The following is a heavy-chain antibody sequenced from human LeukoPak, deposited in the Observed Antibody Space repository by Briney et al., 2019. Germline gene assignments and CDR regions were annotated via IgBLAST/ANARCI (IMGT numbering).Heavy chain of an antibody. CDR2: ISGSGGST. CDR3: ARVFSGYANQYYFDY. Sequence: GGPLRLSCAASGLTLSRYAMSWVRQAPGKGLEGVSAISGSGGSTYYADSVKGRFTISRDNSKNTLYLQMNSLRAEDTAVYYCARVFSGYANQYYFDYWGQGTLVTVSS. J-gene: IGHJ4*02. CDR1: GLTLSRYA. V-gene: IGHV3-23*01. D-gene: IGHD5-12*01.